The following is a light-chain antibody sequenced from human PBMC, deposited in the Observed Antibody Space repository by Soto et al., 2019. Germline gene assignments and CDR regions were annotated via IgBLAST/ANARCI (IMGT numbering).Light chain of an antibody. CDR2: DVS. CDR3: RSYTSSSTLLFV. Sequence: QSVLTQPASVSGSPGQSITISCTGTSSDVGGYNYVSWYQQHPGKAPKLMIYDVSNRPSGVSNRFSGSKSGNTASLTISALQAEDEAEYYCRSYTSSSTLLFVXGTGTKVTVL. J-gene: IGLJ1*01. V-gene: IGLV2-14*01. CDR1: SSDVGGYNY.